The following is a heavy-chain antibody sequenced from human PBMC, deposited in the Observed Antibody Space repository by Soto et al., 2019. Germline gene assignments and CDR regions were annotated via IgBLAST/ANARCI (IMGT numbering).Heavy chain of an antibody. Sequence: ASVKVSCKASGGTFSSYTISWVRQAPGQGLEWMGRIIPILGIANYAQKFQGRVTITADKSTSTAYMELSSLRSEDTAVYYCAVGEQSVADPGSAFDIWGQGTIVTVSS. V-gene: IGHV1-69*02. D-gene: IGHD6-19*01. CDR2: IIPILGIA. J-gene: IGHJ3*02. CDR3: AVGEQSVADPGSAFDI. CDR1: GGTFSSYT.